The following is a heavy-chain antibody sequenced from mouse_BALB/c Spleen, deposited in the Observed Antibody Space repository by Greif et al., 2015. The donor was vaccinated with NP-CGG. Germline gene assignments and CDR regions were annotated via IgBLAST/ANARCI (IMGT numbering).Heavy chain of an antibody. CDR1: GFNIKDTY. Sequence: VQLKESGAELVKPGASVKLSCTASGFNIKDTYMHWVKQRPEQGLEWIGRIDPANGNTKYDPKFQGKATITADTSSNTAYLQLSSLTSEDTAVYYCASRYDAMDYWGQGTSVTVSS. CDR3: ASRYDAMDY. V-gene: IGHV14-3*02. CDR2: IDPANGNT. J-gene: IGHJ4*01.